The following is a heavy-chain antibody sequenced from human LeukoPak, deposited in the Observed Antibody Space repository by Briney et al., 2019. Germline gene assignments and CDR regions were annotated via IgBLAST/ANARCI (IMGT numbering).Heavy chain of an antibody. CDR1: GFTFSSYG. V-gene: IGHV3-30*18. CDR2: ISYDGSSK. Sequence: EGSLRLSCAASGFTFSSYGMHWVRQAPGKGLEWVAVISYDGSSKYYADSVKGRFTISRDNSKNTLYLQMNSLRAEDTAVYYCAKDLDYDTIGAFDYWGQGTLVTVSS. J-gene: IGHJ4*02. CDR3: AKDLDYDTIGAFDY. D-gene: IGHD3-22*01.